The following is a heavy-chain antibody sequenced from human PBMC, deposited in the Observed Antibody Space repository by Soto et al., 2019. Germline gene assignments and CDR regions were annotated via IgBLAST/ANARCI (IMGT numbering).Heavy chain of an antibody. CDR2: TYYRSKWYN. D-gene: IGHD3-22*01. J-gene: IGHJ4*02. V-gene: IGHV6-1*01. CDR3: ASWRDRYGAVGAHLDY. CDR1: VASVSSNSAA. Sequence: SQTLSLTCAISVASVSSNSAAWNWIRQSPSRGLEWLGRTYYRSKWYNDYAVSVKSRITINPDTSKNQISLQLNSVTPEDTAVYYCASWRDRYGAVGAHLDYWGLGILVTVSS.